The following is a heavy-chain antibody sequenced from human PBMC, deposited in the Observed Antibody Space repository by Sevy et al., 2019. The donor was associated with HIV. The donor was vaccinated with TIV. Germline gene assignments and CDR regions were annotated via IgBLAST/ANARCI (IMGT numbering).Heavy chain of an antibody. V-gene: IGHV4-59*01. CDR1: GGSISSYH. D-gene: IGHD3-10*01. Sequence: SETLSLTCAVSGGSISSYHWSWIRQPPEKGLEWIGHVYSSGSTNYNPSLKGRVTISLDTSKTQFSLKLTSVTAADTAVYYCARLYGSGAFFTFDYWGQGILVTVSS. CDR2: VYSSGST. J-gene: IGHJ4*02. CDR3: ARLYGSGAFFTFDY.